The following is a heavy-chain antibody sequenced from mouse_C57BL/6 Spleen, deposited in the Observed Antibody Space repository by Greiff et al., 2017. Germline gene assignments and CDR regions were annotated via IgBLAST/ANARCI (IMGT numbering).Heavy chain of an antibody. V-gene: IGHV1-26*01. D-gene: IGHD4-1*01. J-gene: IGHJ3*01. CDR1: GYTFTDYY. Sequence: VQLQQSGPELVKPGASVTISCKASGYTFTDYYMTWVKQSHGKSLEWIGDITPNNGGTSYNQKFKGKATLTVDKSSSTAYMELRSLTSEDSAVYYCARYKLGRRGVAYWGQGTLVTVSA. CDR2: ITPNNGGT. CDR3: ARYKLGRRGVAY.